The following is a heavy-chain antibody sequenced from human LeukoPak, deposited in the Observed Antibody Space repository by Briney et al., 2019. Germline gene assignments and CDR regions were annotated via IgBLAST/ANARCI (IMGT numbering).Heavy chain of an antibody. CDR1: GYTFTGYY. CDR3: ARGAVTTFWFDP. D-gene: IGHD4-11*01. V-gene: IGHV1-2*02. CDR2: INPNSGGT. J-gene: IGHJ5*02. Sequence: ASVKVSCKASGYTFTGYYMYWVRQAPGQGLEWMGWINPNSGGTNYAQKFQGRVTMTRDTSISTAYMELSRLRSDDTAVYYCARGAVTTFWFDPWGQGTLVTVSS.